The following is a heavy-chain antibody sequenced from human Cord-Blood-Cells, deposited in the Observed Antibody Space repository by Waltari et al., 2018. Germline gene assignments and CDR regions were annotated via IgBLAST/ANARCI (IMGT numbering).Heavy chain of an antibody. V-gene: IGHV4-34*01. CDR2: INQSGST. Sequence: QVQLQQWGAGLLKPSETLSLTCAVYGGSFSGYYWSWIRQPPGKGLEWIGEINQSGSTNYTPSLKSRVTISVDTSKNQFSLKLSSVTAADTALYYCASAGDAFDIWGQGTMVTVSS. CDR3: ASAGDAFDI. J-gene: IGHJ3*02. CDR1: GGSFSGYY.